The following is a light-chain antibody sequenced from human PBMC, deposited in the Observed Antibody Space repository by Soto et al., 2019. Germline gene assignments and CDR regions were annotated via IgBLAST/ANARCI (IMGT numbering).Light chain of an antibody. Sequence: EIVMTPSPATLSVSPGERVTLSCRTSQSVSRNLAWYQHIPGQAPRLLIYAASTRATGIPARFSGSGSGTEFTLSISSLQSEDYAVYYCHQYNNWPPWTFGQGTKV. CDR3: HQYNNWPPWT. V-gene: IGKV3-15*01. CDR2: AAS. J-gene: IGKJ1*01. CDR1: QSVSRN.